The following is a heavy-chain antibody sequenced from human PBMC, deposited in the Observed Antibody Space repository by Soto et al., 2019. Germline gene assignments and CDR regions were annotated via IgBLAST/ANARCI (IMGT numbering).Heavy chain of an antibody. Sequence: QVQLVQSGAEVKKPGSSVKVSCKASGGTFSTYTITWVRQAPGQGLEWMGGIIPIFGTANYAQNFQGRVTITADESTSTAYMELSSLRSEDTAVYYCAGRASHGAWYAYWGQGTLVTVSS. CDR2: IIPIFGTA. J-gene: IGHJ4*02. CDR1: GGTFSTYT. D-gene: IGHD6-19*01. V-gene: IGHV1-69*01. CDR3: AGRASHGAWYAY.